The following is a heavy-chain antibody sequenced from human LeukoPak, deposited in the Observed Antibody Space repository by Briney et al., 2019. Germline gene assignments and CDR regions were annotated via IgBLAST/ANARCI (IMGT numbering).Heavy chain of an antibody. CDR2: IIPILGIA. V-gene: IGHV1-69*02. J-gene: IGHJ3*02. D-gene: IGHD1-1*01. Sequence: ASVKVSCKASGGTFSSYTISWVRQAPGQGLEWMGRIIPILGIANYAQKFQGRVTITADKSTSTAYMELSSLRSEDTAVYYCARGTPGELEGGGDIWGQGTMVTVSS. CDR1: GGTFSSYT. CDR3: ARGTPGELEGGGDI.